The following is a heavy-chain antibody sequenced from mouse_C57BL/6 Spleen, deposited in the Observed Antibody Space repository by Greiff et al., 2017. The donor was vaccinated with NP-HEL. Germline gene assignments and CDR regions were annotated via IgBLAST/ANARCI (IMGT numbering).Heavy chain of an antibody. Sequence: QVQLQQSGPGLVQPSQSLSITCTVSGFSLTSYGVHWVRQSPGKGLEWLGVIWSGGSTDYNAAFISRLSISKDNSKSQVFFKMNSLQADDTAIYYCARNWGYGSSDWYFDVWGTGTTVTVSS. J-gene: IGHJ1*03. CDR3: ARNWGYGSSDWYFDV. CDR1: GFSLTSYG. V-gene: IGHV2-2*01. D-gene: IGHD1-1*01. CDR2: IWSGGST.